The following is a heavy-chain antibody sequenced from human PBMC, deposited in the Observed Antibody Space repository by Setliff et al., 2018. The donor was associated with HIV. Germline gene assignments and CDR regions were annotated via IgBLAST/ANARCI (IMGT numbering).Heavy chain of an antibody. CDR1: GFTFSNAW. V-gene: IGHV3-73*01. Sequence: GSLRLSCAASGFTFSNAWMSWVRQASGKGLEWVGRIKTEAEGYATAYAASVKGRFTISRDDSKNTAYLQMNSLKTEDTAIYYCTKPQYIYDKSDSDKWGQGALVTVSS. J-gene: IGHJ4*02. CDR2: IKTEAEGYAT. CDR3: TKPQYIYDKSDSDK. D-gene: IGHD3-22*01.